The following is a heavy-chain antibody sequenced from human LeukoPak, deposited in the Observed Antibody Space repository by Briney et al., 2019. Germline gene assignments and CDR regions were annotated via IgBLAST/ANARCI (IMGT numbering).Heavy chain of an antibody. V-gene: IGHV4-4*07. CDR1: GGSISSYY. CDR2: IYTSGST. CDR3: ARDRHHYGSGSYSYYYYYGMDV. Sequence: SETLSLTCTVSGGSISSYYWSWIRQPAGKGLEWIGRIYTSGSTNYNPSLKSRVTISVDTSKNQFSLKLSSVTAADTAVYYCARDRHHYGSGSYSYYYYYGMDVWGQGTTVTVSS. J-gene: IGHJ6*02. D-gene: IGHD3-10*01.